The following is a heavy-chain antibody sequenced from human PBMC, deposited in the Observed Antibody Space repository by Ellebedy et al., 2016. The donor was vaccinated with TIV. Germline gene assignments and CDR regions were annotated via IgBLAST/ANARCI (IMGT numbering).Heavy chain of an antibody. D-gene: IGHD1-1*01. J-gene: IGHJ4*02. V-gene: IGHV1-69*06. CDR3: VKVGTTYMYNLYYFDY. Sequence: AASVKVSCKASGYSFSNYYMYWVRQAPGQGLEWMGGIIPIFGATKYAQKFQDRVTFTADTPTSTAYMELSGLRSEDTAVYDCVKVGTTYMYNLYYFDYWGLGTLVTVSS. CDR2: IIPIFGAT. CDR1: GYSFSNYY.